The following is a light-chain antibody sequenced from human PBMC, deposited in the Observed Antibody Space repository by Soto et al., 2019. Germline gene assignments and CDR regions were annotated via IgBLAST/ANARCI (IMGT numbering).Light chain of an antibody. CDR2: AAS. CDR1: QGIRND. V-gene: IGKV1-6*01. Sequence: AIQMTQSPSSLSASVGDRVTIACRASQGIRNDLGWYQQKPGKAPKLLIYAASSLQSGVPSRFSGSGSGTDFTLTICSLQPEDFATYYWQPLNSPISFGQGTRLDIK. J-gene: IGKJ5*01. CDR3: QPLNSPIS.